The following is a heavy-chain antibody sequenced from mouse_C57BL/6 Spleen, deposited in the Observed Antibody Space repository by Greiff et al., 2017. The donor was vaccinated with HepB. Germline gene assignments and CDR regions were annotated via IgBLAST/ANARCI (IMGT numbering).Heavy chain of an antibody. J-gene: IGHJ2*01. CDR2: ISYDGSN. D-gene: IGHD3-1*01. CDR1: GYSITSGYY. CDR3: ARGTFGVY. Sequence: DVQLQESGPGLVKPSQSLSLTCSVTGYSITSGYYWNWIRQFPGNKLEWMGYISYDGSNNYNPSLKNRISITRDTSKNQFFLKLNSVTTEDTATYYCARGTFGVYWGQGTTLTVSS. V-gene: IGHV3-6*01.